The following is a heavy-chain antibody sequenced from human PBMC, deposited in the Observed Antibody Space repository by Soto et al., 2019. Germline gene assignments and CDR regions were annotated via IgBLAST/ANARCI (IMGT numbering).Heavy chain of an antibody. J-gene: IGHJ3*02. D-gene: IGHD2-2*01. V-gene: IGHV4-34*01. CDR3: ARDLRGCSSTSCYWGGAFDT. Sequence: SETLSLTRAVYGGSFSGYYWSRIRQPPGKGVEGIGEINHSGSTNYNPSLKSRVTISVDTSKNQFSLKLSSVTAADTAVYYCARDLRGCSSTSCYWGGAFDTWGQGTILTISS. CDR2: INHSGST. CDR1: GGSFSGYY.